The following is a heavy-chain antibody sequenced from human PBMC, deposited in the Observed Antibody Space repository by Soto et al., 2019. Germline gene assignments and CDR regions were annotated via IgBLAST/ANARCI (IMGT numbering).Heavy chain of an antibody. CDR3: ARDCEYYYDSSGYYYNYYYYGMDV. CDR2: ISAYNGNT. CDR1: GYTFTSYG. Sequence: VKVSCKASGYTFTSYGISWVRQAPGQGLEWMGWISAYNGNTNYAQKLQGRVTMTTDTSTSTAYMELRSLRSDDTAVYYCARDCEYYYDSSGYYYNYYYYGMDVWGQGTTVTVSS. V-gene: IGHV1-18*01. D-gene: IGHD3-22*01. J-gene: IGHJ6*02.